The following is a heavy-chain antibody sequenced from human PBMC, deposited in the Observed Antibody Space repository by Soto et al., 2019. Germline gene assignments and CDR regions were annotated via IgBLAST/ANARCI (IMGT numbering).Heavy chain of an antibody. CDR2: TYYRSKRYS. CDR1: ADSVSSNSAA. V-gene: IGHV6-1*01. Sequence: QVQLQQSGPVLVKPSQTLSLICAISADSVSSNSAAWNWIRQSPSRRLEWLGRTYYRSKRYSDYAVSVKSRIPISPDTSKNHFPLQLNSVTPEDTAVYYCGRYTSGWYIDYWGQETLVTVSS. CDR3: GRYTSGWYIDY. D-gene: IGHD6-19*01. J-gene: IGHJ4*02.